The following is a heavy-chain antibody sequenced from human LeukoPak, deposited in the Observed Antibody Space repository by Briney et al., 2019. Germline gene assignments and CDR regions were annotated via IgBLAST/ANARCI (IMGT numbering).Heavy chain of an antibody. V-gene: IGHV4-4*02. CDR2: IFHSGST. Sequence: SETLSLTCAVSGGSISSSYWWSWVRQPPGKGLEWIGEIFHSGSTNYNPSLKSRVTISVDKSKNLSSLKLTSVTAADTAMYYCAMSRPYQHNWFDPWGQGILVIVSS. CDR1: GGSISSSYW. CDR3: AMSRPYQHNWFDP. J-gene: IGHJ5*02. D-gene: IGHD2-2*01.